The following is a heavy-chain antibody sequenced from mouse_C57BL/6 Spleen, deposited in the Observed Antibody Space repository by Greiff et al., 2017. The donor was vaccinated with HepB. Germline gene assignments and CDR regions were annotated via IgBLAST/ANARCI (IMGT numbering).Heavy chain of an antibody. D-gene: IGHD1-1*01. CDR3: ARHEVLNYYGSSYDY. CDR2: FYPGSGSI. CDR1: GYTFTEYT. Sequence: VKLVESGAELVKPGASVKLSCKASGYTFTEYTIHWVKQRSGQGLEWIGWFYPGSGSIKYNEKFKDKATLTADKSSSTVYMELSRLTSEDSAVYFCARHEVLNYYGSSYDYWGQGTTLTVSS. J-gene: IGHJ2*01. V-gene: IGHV1-62-2*01.